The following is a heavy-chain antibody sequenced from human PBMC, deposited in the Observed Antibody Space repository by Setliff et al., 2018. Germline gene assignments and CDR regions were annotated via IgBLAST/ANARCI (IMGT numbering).Heavy chain of an antibody. J-gene: IGHJ4*02. CDR3: AKAVAGTGGPFDY. D-gene: IGHD6-19*01. Sequence: PGGSLRLSCAASGFTFSSYWMSWVRQAPGKGLEWVANIKQDGSEKYYADSVKDRFTISRENAKNSLYLQMNSLRAEDMAFYYCAKAVAGTGGPFDYWGQGTLVTVSS. V-gene: IGHV3-7*03. CDR1: GFTFSSYW. CDR2: IKQDGSEK.